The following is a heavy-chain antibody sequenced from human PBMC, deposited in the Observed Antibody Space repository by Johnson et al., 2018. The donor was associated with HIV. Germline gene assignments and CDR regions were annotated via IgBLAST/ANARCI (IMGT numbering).Heavy chain of an antibody. CDR3: AKPPSMGADAFDI. CDR2: IRYDGTKK. D-gene: IGHD3-16*01. V-gene: IGHV3-30*18. J-gene: IGHJ3*02. Sequence: QVQLVESGGGVVQPGRSLRVSCGASGFTFSSYDMHWVRQAPGKGLEWVAVIRYDGTKKYFADSVKGRFNISRDNSKKTLYLQMNSVRPEDAAVYYCAKPPSMGADAFDIWGQGTMVTVSS. CDR1: GFTFSSYD.